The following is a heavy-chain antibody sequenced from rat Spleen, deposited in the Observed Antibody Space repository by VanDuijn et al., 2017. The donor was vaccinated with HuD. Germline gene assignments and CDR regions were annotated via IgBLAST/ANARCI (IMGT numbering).Heavy chain of an antibody. D-gene: IGHD1-6*01. V-gene: IGHV5-31*01. J-gene: IGHJ2*01. CDR3: TRGGYMYTTDYYSFY. Sequence: EVQLVESGGGLVQPGRSLKLSCVASGFTFNNYWMTWIRQAPGKGLEWVASIINTGGSTYYPDSVKGRFTISRDNAKSTLYLQMNSLRSEDTATYYCTRGGYMYTTDYYSFYWGQGVMVTVSS. CDR1: GFTFNNYW. CDR2: IINTGGST.